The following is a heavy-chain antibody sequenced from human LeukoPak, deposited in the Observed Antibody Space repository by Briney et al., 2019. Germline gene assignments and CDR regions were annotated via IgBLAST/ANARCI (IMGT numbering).Heavy chain of an antibody. V-gene: IGHV4-4*07. CDR2: VYASGST. CDR3: AREPYFEKSAFNI. D-gene: IGHD3-9*01. Sequence: SETLSLTCTVSGGSISTSYWSWIRQPPGKGLEWIGRVYASGSTNYNPSLKSRVTMSVDTSKKQFSLKLRSVTAADTAVYYCAREPYFEKSAFNIWGQGTMVTVSS. J-gene: IGHJ3*02. CDR1: GGSISTSY.